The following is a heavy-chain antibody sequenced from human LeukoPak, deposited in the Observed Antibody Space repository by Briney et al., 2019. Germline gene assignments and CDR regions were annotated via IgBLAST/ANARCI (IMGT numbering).Heavy chain of an antibody. V-gene: IGHV3-30*18. J-gene: IGHJ4*02. CDR2: ISYDGSNK. D-gene: IGHD2-2*01. CDR3: AKEDRQYQLPPDY. CDR1: GFTFSSYG. Sequence: PGRSLRLSCAASGFTFSSYGMHWVRQAPGKGLEWVAVISYDGSNKYYADSVKGRFTISRDNSKNTLYLQMNSLRAEDTAVYYCAKEDRQYQLPPDYWGQGTLVTVSS.